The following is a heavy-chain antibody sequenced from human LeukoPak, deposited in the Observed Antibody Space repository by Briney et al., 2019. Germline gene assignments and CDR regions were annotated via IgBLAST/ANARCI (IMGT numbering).Heavy chain of an antibody. CDR1: GFTFSSYW. V-gene: IGHV3-7*01. CDR2: IKQDGSEK. J-gene: IGHJ6*02. CDR3: ARVLGCSGGSCYRWASNYYYGMDV. D-gene: IGHD2-15*01. Sequence: GGSLRLSCAASGFTFSSYWMSWVRQAPGKGLEWVANIKQDGSEKYYVDSVKGRFTISRDNAKNSLYLQMNSLRAEDTAVYYCARVLGCSGGSCYRWASNYYYGMDVWGQGTTVTVSS.